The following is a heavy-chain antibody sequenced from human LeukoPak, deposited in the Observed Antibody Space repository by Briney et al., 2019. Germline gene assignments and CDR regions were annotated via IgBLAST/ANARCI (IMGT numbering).Heavy chain of an antibody. CDR1: GFTVSSNY. J-gene: IGHJ3*02. CDR2: IYSGGST. V-gene: IGHV3-66*01. Sequence: GGSLRLSCAASGFTVSSNYMSWVRQAPGKGLEWVSVIYSGGSTYYADSVKGRFTISRDNSKDTLYLQMNSLRAEDTAVYYCARDRGRRRMITFGDAFDIWGQGTMVTVSS. D-gene: IGHD3-16*01. CDR3: ARDRGRRRMITFGDAFDI.